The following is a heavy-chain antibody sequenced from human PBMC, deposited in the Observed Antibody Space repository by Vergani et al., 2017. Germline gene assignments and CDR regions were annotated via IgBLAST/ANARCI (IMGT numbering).Heavy chain of an antibody. Sequence: QLQLQESGPGLVKPSETLSLTCTVSGGSVSSSNYYWGWIRQPPGKGLEWIGSISYSGSTYYDPSLKTRVTISVDTSKNQFSLKLSSLTAADTAVYYCARQAFGYGIPGYFDLWGRGTLVTVSS. D-gene: IGHD6-13*01. CDR2: ISYSGST. J-gene: IGHJ2*01. CDR1: GGSVSSSNYY. CDR3: ARQAFGYGIPGYFDL. V-gene: IGHV4-39*01.